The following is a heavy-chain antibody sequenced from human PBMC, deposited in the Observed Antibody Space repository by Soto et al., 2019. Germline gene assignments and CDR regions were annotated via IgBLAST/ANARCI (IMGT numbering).Heavy chain of an antibody. CDR1: GGSFIGYY. V-gene: IGHV4-34*01. CDR2: INHSGST. J-gene: IGHJ6*02. Sequence: KPSETLSLTCAVYGGSFIGYYWSWIRQPPGKGLEWIGEINHSGSTNYNPSLKSRVTISVDTSKNQFSLKLSSVTAADTAVYYCARVPMATITPYYYGMDVWGQGTTVTVSS. D-gene: IGHD5-12*01. CDR3: ARVPMATITPYYYGMDV.